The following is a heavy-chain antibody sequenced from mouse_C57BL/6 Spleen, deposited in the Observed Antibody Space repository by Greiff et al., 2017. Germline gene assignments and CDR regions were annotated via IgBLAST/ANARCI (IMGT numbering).Heavy chain of an antibody. Sequence: EVKLVESGPELVKPGASVKIPCKASGYTFTDYNMDWVKQSHGKSLEWIGDINPNNGGTIYNQKFKGKATLTVDKSSSTAYMELRSLTSEDTAVYYCAIAYYDYDNYAMDYWGQGTSVTVSS. V-gene: IGHV1-18*01. CDR1: GYTFTDYN. CDR2: INPNNGGT. D-gene: IGHD2-4*01. J-gene: IGHJ4*01. CDR3: AIAYYDYDNYAMDY.